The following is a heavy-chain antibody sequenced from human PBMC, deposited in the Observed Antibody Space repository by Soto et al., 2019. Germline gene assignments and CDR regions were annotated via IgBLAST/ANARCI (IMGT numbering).Heavy chain of an antibody. Sequence: PGGSLRLSCAASGFTVKSNYMSWVRQAPGKGLEWVSVIYSDGSTYYADSVKGRFIISRDNSKNTLYLQMNSLRAEDTAVYYCAKDGDIVVVVAVYFDYWGQGTLVTVSS. D-gene: IGHD2-15*01. J-gene: IGHJ4*02. V-gene: IGHV3-66*01. CDR1: GFTVKSNY. CDR2: IYSDGST. CDR3: AKDGDIVVVVAVYFDY.